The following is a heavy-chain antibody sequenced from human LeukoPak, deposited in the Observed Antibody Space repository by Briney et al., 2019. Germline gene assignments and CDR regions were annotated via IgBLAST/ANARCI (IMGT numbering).Heavy chain of an antibody. CDR2: ISYDENNK. V-gene: IGHV3-30*18. CDR1: GFTFSSYG. CDR3: AKSQEAGVVTTDY. Sequence: GGSLRLSCAASGFTFSSYGMHWVRQAPGKGLEGVAGISYDENNKYYAASVKGRFTISRDNSKNALYLQMNSLRAEDTAVYYCAKSQEAGVVTTDYWGQGTLVTVSS. D-gene: IGHD2-21*02. J-gene: IGHJ4*02.